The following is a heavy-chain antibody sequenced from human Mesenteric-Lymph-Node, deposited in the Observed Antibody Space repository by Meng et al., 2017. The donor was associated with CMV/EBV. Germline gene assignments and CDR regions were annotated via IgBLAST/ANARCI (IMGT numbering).Heavy chain of an antibody. Sequence: ASVKVSCKASGYTFTAYYMLWVRQAPGQGLEYMGWINPNSGDTISAQKFQGRVTMTRDTSISTAYMEVSRLTSDDTAVYYCARHRYCSTPNCPYFVYYGMDVWGQGTTVTVSS. CDR1: GYTFTAYY. D-gene: IGHD2-2*01. CDR3: ARHRYCSTPNCPYFVYYGMDV. J-gene: IGHJ6*02. V-gene: IGHV1-2*02. CDR2: INPNSGDT.